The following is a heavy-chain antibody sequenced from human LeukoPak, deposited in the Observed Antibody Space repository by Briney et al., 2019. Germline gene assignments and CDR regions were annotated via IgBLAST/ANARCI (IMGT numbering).Heavy chain of an antibody. CDR1: GGSISSGGYY. V-gene: IGHV4-30-2*01. CDR3: ARGWGEGIADN. Sequence: PSETLSLTCTVSGGSISSGGYYWSWIRQPPGKGLEWIGYIYHSGSTYYNPSLKSRVTISVDRSKNQFSLKLSSVTAADTAVYYCARGWGEGIADNWGQGTLVTVSS. D-gene: IGHD6-13*01. J-gene: IGHJ4*02. CDR2: IYHSGST.